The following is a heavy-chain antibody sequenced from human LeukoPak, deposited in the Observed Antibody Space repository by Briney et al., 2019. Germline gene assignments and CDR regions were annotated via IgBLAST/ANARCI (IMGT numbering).Heavy chain of an antibody. CDR1: GFTFSSYA. J-gene: IGHJ6*03. V-gene: IGHV3-30*04. D-gene: IGHD4-17*01. CDR2: ISYDGSNK. Sequence: GGSLRLSCAASGFTFSSYAMHWVRQAPGKGLEWVAVISYDGSNKYYADSVKGRFTISRDNSKNTLYLQMNSLRAEDTAVYYCARDGDYGWVYYYYYYMDVWGKGTTVTVSS. CDR3: ARDGDYGWVYYYYYYMDV.